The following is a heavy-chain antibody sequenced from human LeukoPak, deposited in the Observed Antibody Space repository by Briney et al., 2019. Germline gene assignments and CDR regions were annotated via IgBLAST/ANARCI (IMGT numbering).Heavy chain of an antibody. CDR3: ARLSVENYFDY. J-gene: IGHJ4*02. D-gene: IGHD4-23*01. CDR1: GYSFDSYW. Sequence: GESLKISCKASGYSFDSYWIAWVRQLSGKGLEWMGIIYPGDSDTRYSPSFQGQVTISADKSISAAYLQWSSLKASDTAMYYCARLSVENYFDYWGQGTLVTVSS. V-gene: IGHV5-51*01. CDR2: IYPGDSDT.